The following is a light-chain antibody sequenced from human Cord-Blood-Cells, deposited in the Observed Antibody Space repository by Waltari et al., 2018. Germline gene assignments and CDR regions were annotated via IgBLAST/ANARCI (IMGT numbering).Light chain of an antibody. CDR1: SSDVGSYNL. CDR2: EGS. CDR3: CSYAGSSTFEV. V-gene: IGLV2-23*03. J-gene: IGLJ3*02. Sequence: QSALTQPASVSGSPGQSITISCPGTSSDVGSYNLVSWYQQHPGKAPKLMIYEGSKRPSVVSNRFSGSKSGNTASLTISVLQAEDEADYYCCSYAGSSTFEVFGGGTKLTVL.